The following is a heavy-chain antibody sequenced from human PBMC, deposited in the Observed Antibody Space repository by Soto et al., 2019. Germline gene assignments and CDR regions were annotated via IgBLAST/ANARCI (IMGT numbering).Heavy chain of an antibody. V-gene: IGHV5-10-1*01. Sequence: PGESLKISCKGSGYSFTNYWINWVRQMPGKGLEWMGRIDPTDSYTNYSPSFQGHVSISADESISTAYLQWSSLKGSDTAVYYCARQGKSYGSCFDPWGQGTPVTVSS. CDR3: ARQGKSYGSCFDP. J-gene: IGHJ5*02. D-gene: IGHD4-17*01. CDR1: GYSFTNYW. CDR2: IDPTDSYT.